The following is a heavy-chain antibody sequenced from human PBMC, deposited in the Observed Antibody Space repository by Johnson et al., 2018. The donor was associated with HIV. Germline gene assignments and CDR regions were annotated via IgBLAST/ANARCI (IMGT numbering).Heavy chain of an antibody. V-gene: IGHV3-11*01. J-gene: IGHJ3*02. D-gene: IGHD2-2*01. Sequence: QVQLVESGGGLVQPGGSLRLSCAASGFTFRNYLMTWIRQAPGKGLEWVSYISSSGSTMYYADSVKGRFTISRDNAKNSLYLQMNSLRAEDTAVYYCARNGLIPAAKGVAFDIWGHGTTVTVSS. CDR1: GFTFRNYL. CDR2: ISSSGSTM. CDR3: ARNGLIPAAKGVAFDI.